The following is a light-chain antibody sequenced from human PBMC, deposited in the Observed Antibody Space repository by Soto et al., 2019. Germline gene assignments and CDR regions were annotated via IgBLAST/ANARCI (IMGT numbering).Light chain of an antibody. J-gene: IGKJ5*01. V-gene: IGKV3-20*01. CDR2: GAS. Sequence: EIVLTQSPGTLSLSPGERATLSCRASQSVSSNYLAWYQQNPGQAPRLLIYGASSRATGIPDRFSGSGSGTDFTLTINRLEPEDFAVYYCQQYENSPITFGQGTRREIK. CDR1: QSVSSNY. CDR3: QQYENSPIT.